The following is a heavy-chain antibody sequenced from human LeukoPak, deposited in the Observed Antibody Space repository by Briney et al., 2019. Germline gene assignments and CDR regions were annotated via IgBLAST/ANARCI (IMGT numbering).Heavy chain of an antibody. Sequence: SETLSLTCNVSGDXISSSYWSWIRQPPGKGLEWIGHIDYSGSTNYNPSLKSRVAISVDTSKNQFSLKLSSVTAADTAVYYCARDLTYYDILTGYQNDAFDIWGQGTMVTVSS. V-gene: IGHV4-59*01. J-gene: IGHJ3*02. CDR2: IDYSGST. CDR3: ARDLTYYDILTGYQNDAFDI. CDR1: GDXISSSY. D-gene: IGHD3-9*01.